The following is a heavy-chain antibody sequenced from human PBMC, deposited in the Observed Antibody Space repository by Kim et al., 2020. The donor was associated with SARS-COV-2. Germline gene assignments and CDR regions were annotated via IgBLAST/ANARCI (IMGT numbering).Heavy chain of an antibody. V-gene: IGHV4-39*01. D-gene: IGHD3-22*01. J-gene: IGHJ4*02. CDR3: AYSMYYYDSSGQYYFDY. Sequence: LKSRVTISVDTSKNQFSLKLSSVTAADTAVYYCAYSMYYYDSSGQYYFDYWGQGTLVTVSS.